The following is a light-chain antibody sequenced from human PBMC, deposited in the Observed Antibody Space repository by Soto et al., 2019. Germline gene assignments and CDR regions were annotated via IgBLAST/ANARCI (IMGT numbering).Light chain of an antibody. CDR2: GAS. J-gene: IGKJ4*01. Sequence: ETVLTQSPGTLSLSPGERATLSCRASQTVSSSFLAWYQQKPGQTPRLLIYGASSRATGIPDRFSGSESGTDFTLTISRLESEDFAVYYCQQYGNSPLTFGGGTKVDIK. CDR3: QQYGNSPLT. CDR1: QTVSSSF. V-gene: IGKV3-20*01.